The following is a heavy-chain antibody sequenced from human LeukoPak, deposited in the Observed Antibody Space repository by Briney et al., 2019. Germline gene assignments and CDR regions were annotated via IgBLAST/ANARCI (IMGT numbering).Heavy chain of an antibody. Sequence: ASETLSLTCTVSGGSISSYYWSWIRQPPGKGLEWIGYIYYSGSTNYNPSLKSRVTISVDTSKNQFSLKLSSVTAADTAVYYCARLYNLPAAIGYYYYYGMDVWGQGTTVTVSS. CDR1: GGSISSYY. J-gene: IGHJ6*02. CDR2: IYYSGST. D-gene: IGHD2-2*02. V-gene: IGHV4-59*08. CDR3: ARLYNLPAAIGYYYYYGMDV.